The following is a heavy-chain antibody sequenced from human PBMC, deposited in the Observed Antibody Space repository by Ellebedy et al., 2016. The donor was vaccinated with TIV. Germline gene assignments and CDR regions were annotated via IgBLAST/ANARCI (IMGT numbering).Heavy chain of an antibody. CDR2: IYYSGNT. J-gene: IGHJ5*02. CDR1: GGSISSGDYY. CDR3: ARRGADLEWFDP. V-gene: IGHV4-30-4*01. D-gene: IGHD3-10*01. Sequence: SETLSLTCTVSGGSISSGDYYWSWIRQPPGKGLEWIGNIYYSGNTYYNPSLKSRVTISVDTSKNQFSLKLNSVTAADTAVYYCARRGADLEWFDPWGQGTLVTVSS.